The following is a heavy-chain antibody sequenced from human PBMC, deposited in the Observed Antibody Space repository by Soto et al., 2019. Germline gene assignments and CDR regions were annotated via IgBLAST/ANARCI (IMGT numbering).Heavy chain of an antibody. D-gene: IGHD1-1*01. CDR1: GFTFNNYA. CDR3: AKYASPETATTWWGDLDY. V-gene: IGHV3-23*01. Sequence: EVQLLESGGGLVQPGGSLRLSCAASGFTFNNYAMSWVRQAPGKGLEWVSSISGSGTNTYYADAVKGRFTISKDNSKNTLSLQMNSLRAEDTAIYYCAKYASPETATTWWGDLDYWAQGTLVTVSS. CDR2: ISGSGTNT. J-gene: IGHJ4*02.